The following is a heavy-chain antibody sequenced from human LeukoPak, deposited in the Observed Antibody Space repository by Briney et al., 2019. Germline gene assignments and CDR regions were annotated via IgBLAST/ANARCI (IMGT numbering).Heavy chain of an antibody. J-gene: IGHJ6*02. CDR3: ARVMTTVTTYYYYGMDV. D-gene: IGHD4-17*01. Sequence: ASVKVSCKASGYTFTSYDINWVRQATGQGLEWMGWMNPNSGNTGYAQKFQGRVTITRNTSISTAYMELSSLRSEDTAVYYCARVMTTVTTYYYYGMDVWGQGTTVTVSS. V-gene: IGHV1-8*03. CDR1: GYTFTSYD. CDR2: MNPNSGNT.